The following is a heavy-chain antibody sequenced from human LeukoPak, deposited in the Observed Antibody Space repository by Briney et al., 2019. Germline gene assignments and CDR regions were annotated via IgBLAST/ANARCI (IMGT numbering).Heavy chain of an antibody. D-gene: IGHD2-15*01. J-gene: IGHJ4*02. CDR2: INHSGST. CDR3: ARGVAVAATPGVIDY. V-gene: IGHV4-34*01. CDR1: GGSFSGYY. Sequence: PSETLSLTCAVYGGSFSGYYWSWIRQPPGKGLEWIGEINHSGSTNYNPPLKSRVTISVDTSKNQFSLKLSSVTAADTAVYYCARGVAVAATPGVIDYWGQGTLVTVSS.